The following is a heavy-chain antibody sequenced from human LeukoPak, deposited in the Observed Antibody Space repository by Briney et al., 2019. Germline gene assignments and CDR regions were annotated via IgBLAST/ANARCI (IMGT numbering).Heavy chain of an antibody. CDR2: VDPEDGET. V-gene: IGHV1-69-2*01. CDR1: GYTFTDYY. Sequence: ASVKVSCKVSGYTFTDYYMHWVQQAPGKGLEWMGLVDPEDGETIYAGKFQGRVTITADTSTDTAYMELSSLRSEDTAVYYCAREVSHRTYHYYYYMDVWGKGTTVTVSS. J-gene: IGHJ6*03. CDR3: AREVSHRTYHYYYYMDV. D-gene: IGHD1-7*01.